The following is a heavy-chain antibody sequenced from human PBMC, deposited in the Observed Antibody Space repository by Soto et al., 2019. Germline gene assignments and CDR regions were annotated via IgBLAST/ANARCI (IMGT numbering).Heavy chain of an antibody. V-gene: IGHV3-30-3*01. J-gene: IGHJ4*02. D-gene: IGHD3-22*01. CDR1: GFTFSSYA. CDR2: ISYDGSNN. Sequence: QVQLVESGGGVVQPGRSLRLSCAASGFTFSSYAMHWVRQAPGKGLEWVAIISYDGSNNFHADSVKGRFTISRDNSKNTLYLQMNSLRAEDTAVYYCARDDTMIVETYYFDYWGQGTLVTVSS. CDR3: ARDDTMIVETYYFDY.